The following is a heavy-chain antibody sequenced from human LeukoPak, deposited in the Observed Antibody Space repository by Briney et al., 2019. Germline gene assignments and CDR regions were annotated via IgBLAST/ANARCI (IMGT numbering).Heavy chain of an antibody. CDR3: ARGRYTFDS. Sequence: SGPTLVHPPQTLTLTYTFSGLSLSTSGMCVTWIRQPPAKALEWLALSDWDDDKYYSTSLKTRLTISKDTSKNQVVLTMTNMDPVDTATYYCARGRYTFDSWGQGTLVTVSS. D-gene: IGHD1-26*01. J-gene: IGHJ4*02. CDR2: SDWDDDK. V-gene: IGHV2-70*01. CDR1: GLSLSTSGMC.